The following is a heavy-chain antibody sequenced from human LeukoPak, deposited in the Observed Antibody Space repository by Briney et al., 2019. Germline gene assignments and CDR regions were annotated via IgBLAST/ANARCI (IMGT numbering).Heavy chain of an antibody. CDR1: GYSFTSYW. V-gene: IGHV5-51*01. D-gene: IGHD5-12*01. CDR2: IYPGDSDT. J-gene: IGHJ4*02. Sequence: GESLKISCKGSGYSFTSYWIGWVRQMPGKGLEWMGIIYPGDSDTRYSPSLQGQVTMSADKSISTAYLQWSSLKASDTAMYYCARHRRGHSGYVDYWGQGTLVTVSS. CDR3: ARHRRGHSGYVDY.